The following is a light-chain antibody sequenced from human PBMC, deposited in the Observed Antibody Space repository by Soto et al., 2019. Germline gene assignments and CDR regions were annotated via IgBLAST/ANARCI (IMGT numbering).Light chain of an antibody. Sequence: QAVVTQPASVSGSPGQSITFSCTGTSNDIGGYNYVSWFQHHPDKAPKLIIYEVYDRPSGVPDRFSGSKSGSTASLTISGLQAEDEAEYYCCLSPGSLTWLFGGGTKLTVL. CDR2: EVY. V-gene: IGLV2-14*01. CDR3: CLSPGSLTWL. CDR1: SNDIGGYNY. J-gene: IGLJ3*02.